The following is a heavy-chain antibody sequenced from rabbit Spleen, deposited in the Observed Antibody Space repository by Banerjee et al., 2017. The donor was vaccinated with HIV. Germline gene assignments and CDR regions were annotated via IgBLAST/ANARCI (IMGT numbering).Heavy chain of an antibody. D-gene: IGHD1-1*01. CDR2: IYVGSGGST. V-gene: IGHV1S45*01. J-gene: IGHJ6*01. CDR3: ARDTSSSFSSYGMDL. Sequence: QEQLEESGGGLVKPGGSLTLTCTASGFSFSSNWICWVRQAPGKGLEWIACIYVGSGGSTYYATWAKGRFTISKTSSTTVTLQMTSLTAADTATYFCARDTSSSFSSYGMDLWGPGTLVTVS. CDR1: GFSFSSNW.